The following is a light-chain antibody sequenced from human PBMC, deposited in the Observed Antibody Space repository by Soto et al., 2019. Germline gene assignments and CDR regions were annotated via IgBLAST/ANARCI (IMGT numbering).Light chain of an antibody. CDR2: DVS. CDR1: SSDVGGYNY. V-gene: IGLV2-14*03. J-gene: IGLJ2*01. Sequence: QSALTQPASVSGSPVQSITLSCTGTSSDVGGYNYVSWYQQHPGKAPKLMIYDVSNRPSGVSTRFSGSKSGNTASLTISGLQAEDEADYYCSSYTSSSTLVFGGGTKLTVL. CDR3: SSYTSSSTLV.